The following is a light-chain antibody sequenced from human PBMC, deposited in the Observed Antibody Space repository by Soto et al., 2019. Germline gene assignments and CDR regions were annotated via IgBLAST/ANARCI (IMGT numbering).Light chain of an antibody. CDR3: AAWDDSLNGYG. CDR1: SSNIGSNT. J-gene: IGLJ1*01. Sequence: QSVLTQPPSASGTPGQRVTISGSGSSSNIGSNTVNWYKQLPGTAPKLLIYSTNQRPSGVPDRFAGSKSGSSASLAISGLQSEDEDDYYCAAWDDSLNGYGFGTGTKVTVL. CDR2: STN. V-gene: IGLV1-44*01.